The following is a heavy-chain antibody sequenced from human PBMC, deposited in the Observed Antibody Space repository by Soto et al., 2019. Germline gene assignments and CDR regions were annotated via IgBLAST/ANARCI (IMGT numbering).Heavy chain of an antibody. CDR3: ARLSTPSYCSGGSCSPYFDY. V-gene: IGHV4-39*01. J-gene: IGHJ4*02. D-gene: IGHD2-15*01. Sequence: QLQLQESGPGLVKPSETLSLTCTVSGGSISSSSYSWGWIRQPPGKGLEWIGSFFYSGSTYYNPSLKSRGTISVDTSKNQFSLKLSSVTAADTAVYYCARLSTPSYCSGGSCSPYFDYWGQGTLVTVSS. CDR2: FFYSGST. CDR1: GGSISSSSYS.